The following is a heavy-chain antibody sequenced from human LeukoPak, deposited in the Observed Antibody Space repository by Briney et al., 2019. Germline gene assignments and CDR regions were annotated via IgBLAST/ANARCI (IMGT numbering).Heavy chain of an antibody. CDR2: IYTSGST. Sequence: SETLSLTCTVSGASISSYYWSWIRQPAGKGLGWIGRIYTSGSTNYNPSLKSRVTLSVDTSKNQFSLKLRSVTAADTAVYYCARDYGGWRFDYWGQGTLVTVSS. CDR3: ARDYGGWRFDY. CDR1: GASISSYY. V-gene: IGHV4-4*07. J-gene: IGHJ4*02. D-gene: IGHD2-15*01.